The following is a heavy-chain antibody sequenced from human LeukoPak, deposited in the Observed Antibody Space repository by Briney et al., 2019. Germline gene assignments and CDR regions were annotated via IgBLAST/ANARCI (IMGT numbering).Heavy chain of an antibody. Sequence: SETLSLTCTVSGGSISSSSYYWGWIRQPPGKALEWIGSIYYSGSTYYNPSLKSRVTISVDTSKNQFSLKLSSVTAADTAVYYCARQQSRVRGVIGYYFDYWGQGTLVTVSS. CDR2: IYYSGST. CDR3: ARQQSRVRGVIGYYFDY. J-gene: IGHJ4*02. V-gene: IGHV4-39*01. CDR1: GGSISSSSYY. D-gene: IGHD3-10*01.